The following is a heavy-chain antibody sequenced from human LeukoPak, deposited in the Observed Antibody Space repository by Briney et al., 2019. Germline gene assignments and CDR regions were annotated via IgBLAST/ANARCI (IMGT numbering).Heavy chain of an antibody. V-gene: IGHV3-23*01. CDR1: GITLSNYG. J-gene: IGHJ4*02. CDR3: AKRGVVIRVILVGFHKEANYFDS. Sequence: GGSLRLSCAVSGITLSNYGMSWVRQAPGKGLEWVAGISGSGGRTNYADSVKGRFTISRDNPKNTLYLQMNSLRAEDTAVYFCAKRGVVIRVILVGFHKEANYFDSWGQGALVTVSS. CDR2: ISGSGGRT. D-gene: IGHD3-22*01.